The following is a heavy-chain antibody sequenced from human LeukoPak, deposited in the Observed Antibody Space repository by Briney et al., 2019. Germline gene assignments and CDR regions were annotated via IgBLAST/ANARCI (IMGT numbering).Heavy chain of an antibody. CDR2: IRGSGGST. CDR1: GFAFSSYA. D-gene: IGHD3-22*01. Sequence: GGSLRLSCAASGFAFSSYAMSWVRQAPGKGLEWVSAIRGSGGSTYYADSVKGRFTISRDNSKNTLYLQMNSLRAEDTAVYYCAKHDYDSSGYYYLDYWGQGTLVTVSS. V-gene: IGHV3-23*01. J-gene: IGHJ4*02. CDR3: AKHDYDSSGYYYLDY.